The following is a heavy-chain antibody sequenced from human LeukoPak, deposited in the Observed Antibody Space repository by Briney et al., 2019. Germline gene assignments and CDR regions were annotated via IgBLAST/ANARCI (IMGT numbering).Heavy chain of an antibody. Sequence: QAGGSLRLSCAASGFTFSSYWMSWVRQAPGKGLEWVANIKQDGSEKYYVDSVKGRFTISRDNAKNSLYLQMNSLRAEDTAVYYCARGPLYSSGWSYYFDYWGQGTLVTVSS. V-gene: IGHV3-7*03. D-gene: IGHD6-19*01. J-gene: IGHJ4*02. CDR1: GFTFSSYW. CDR2: IKQDGSEK. CDR3: ARGPLYSSGWSYYFDY.